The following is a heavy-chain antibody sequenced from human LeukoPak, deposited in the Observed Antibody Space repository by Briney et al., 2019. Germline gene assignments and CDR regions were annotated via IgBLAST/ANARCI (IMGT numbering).Heavy chain of an antibody. D-gene: IGHD6-19*01. CDR3: ARDPYSSGWPSYYYYGMDV. Sequence: GGSLRLSCAASGFTFNKYAMHWVRQAPGKGLDWVAVISYDGSNEYYADSVKGRFTISRDNAKNSLYLQMNSLRAEDTAVYYCARDPYSSGWPSYYYYGMDVWGQGTTVTVSS. CDR2: ISYDGSNE. J-gene: IGHJ6*02. CDR1: GFTFNKYA. V-gene: IGHV3-30*04.